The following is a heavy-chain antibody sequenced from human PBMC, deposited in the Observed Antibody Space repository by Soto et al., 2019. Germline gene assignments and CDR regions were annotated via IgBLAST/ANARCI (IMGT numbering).Heavy chain of an antibody. V-gene: IGHV1-18*04. CDR1: GYTFISHG. J-gene: IGHJ6*02. CDR2: ISGKNGNT. CDR3: ARVSSSIVVVPDYGMDV. Sequence: QVQLVQSGVEVKKPGASVKVSCKASGYTFISHGISWVRQAPGQGLEWMGWISGKNGNTNYSQKLKGRVTLTTDTATSTAYMDLRSLRSDDTAVYYCARVSSSIVVVPDYGMDVWGQGTTVTVAS. D-gene: IGHD2-15*01.